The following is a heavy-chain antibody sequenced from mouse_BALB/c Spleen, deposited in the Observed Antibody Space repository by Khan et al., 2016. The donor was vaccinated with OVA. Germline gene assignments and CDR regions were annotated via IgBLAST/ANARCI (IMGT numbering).Heavy chain of an antibody. CDR2: ISYSGNT. Sequence: EVQLQESGPGLVKPSQSLSLTCTVTGYSITSDYAWNWIRQFPGNKLEWMGYISYSGNTSYNPSLKSRISITRDTSKNQFFLQLNSVTTEDTATYYCESDGSRYAYAMDYWGQGTAVTVSS. J-gene: IGHJ4*01. CDR1: GYSITSDYA. V-gene: IGHV3-2*02. CDR3: ESDGSRYAYAMDY. D-gene: IGHD2-3*01.